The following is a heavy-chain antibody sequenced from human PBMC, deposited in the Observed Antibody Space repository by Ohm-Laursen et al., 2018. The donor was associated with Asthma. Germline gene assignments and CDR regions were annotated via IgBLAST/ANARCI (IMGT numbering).Heavy chain of an antibody. J-gene: IGHJ4*02. CDR1: GGSVSGYD. Sequence: SETLSLTCAVSGGSVSGYDWSWVRQAPGGELEWIAYIQSSGGANYNPSLQSRVTLSLDTSKNQVSLRLSSVTAADTALYFCARLDWVRSMFDSWGPGIQVLVSS. V-gene: IGHV4-59*02. D-gene: IGHD3-9*01. CDR3: ARLDWVRSMFDS. CDR2: IQSSGGA.